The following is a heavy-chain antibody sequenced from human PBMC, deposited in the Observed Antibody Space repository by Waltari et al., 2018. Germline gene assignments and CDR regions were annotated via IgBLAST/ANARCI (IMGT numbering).Heavy chain of an antibody. J-gene: IGHJ3*02. D-gene: IGHD3-22*01. CDR2: INPGNDIT. Sequence: QVQLLQSGTEVKKPGASVKVSCKASGYTFTSHAIHWVRQAPGQRLEWMGWINPGNDITKYSQNFQGRVTVTRDTSANTAFMELSSLRSEDTAVYYCARSAYYYYDSSSYYDEPSLDGFDIWGQGTTVTVSS. CDR3: ARSAYYYYDSSSYYDEPSLDGFDI. V-gene: IGHV1-3*01. CDR1: GYTFTSHA.